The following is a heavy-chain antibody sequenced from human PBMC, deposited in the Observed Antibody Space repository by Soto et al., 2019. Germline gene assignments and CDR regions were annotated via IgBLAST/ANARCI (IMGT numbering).Heavy chain of an antibody. CDR2: INPNSGGT. Sequence: ASVKVSCKASGYTFTGYYMHWVRQAPGQGLEWMGWINPNSGGTNYAQKFQGRVTMTRDTSISTACMELSRLRSDDTAVYYCARDRADYDFWSGSHLRYFDYWGQGTLVTVSS. CDR1: GYTFTGYY. D-gene: IGHD3-3*01. V-gene: IGHV1-2*02. CDR3: ARDRADYDFWSGSHLRYFDY. J-gene: IGHJ4*02.